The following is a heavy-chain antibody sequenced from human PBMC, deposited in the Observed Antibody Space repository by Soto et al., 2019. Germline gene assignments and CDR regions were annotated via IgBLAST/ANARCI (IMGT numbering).Heavy chain of an antibody. CDR3: ARDLRGAAVGPGNWFDP. CDR1: AYTFTSYG. Sequence: QVQLVQSGAEVKKPGASVKVSCKASAYTFTSYGISWVRQAPGHGLEWMGWISAYNGNTNYAQKLQGRVTMTTDTSTSTTYMELRSLRSDDTAVYYCARDLRGAAVGPGNWFDPWCQGTLFTVSS. D-gene: IGHD6-13*01. CDR2: ISAYNGNT. V-gene: IGHV1-18*01. J-gene: IGHJ5*02.